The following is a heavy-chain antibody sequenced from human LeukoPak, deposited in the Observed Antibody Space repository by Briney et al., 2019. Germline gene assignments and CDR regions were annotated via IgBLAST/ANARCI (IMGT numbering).Heavy chain of an antibody. J-gene: IGHJ5*02. V-gene: IGHV4-39*07. CDR1: GGSISSSSHY. D-gene: IGHD3-10*01. CDR3: ARGESYYGSGVTSDP. CDR2: ISISGST. Sequence: SETLSLTCTVSGGSISSSSHYWGWIRQPPGKGLEWIGSISISGSTNYNPSLKSRATISVDTSKNQFSLKLSSVTAADTAVYYCARGESYYGSGVTSDPWGQGTLVTVSS.